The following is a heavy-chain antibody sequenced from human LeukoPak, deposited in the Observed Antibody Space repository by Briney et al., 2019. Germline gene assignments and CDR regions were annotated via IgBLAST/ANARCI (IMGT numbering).Heavy chain of an antibody. CDR3: AKDHQVAATRGWFDP. D-gene: IGHD2-15*01. CDR2: ISYDGSNK. V-gene: IGHV3-30*18. CDR1: GFSFSSYG. Sequence: PGGSLRLSCAASGFSFSSYGMHWVRQAPGKGLEWVAVISYDGSNKYYADSVKGRFTISRDNSKNTLYLQMNSLRAEDTAVYYVAKDHQVAATRGWFDPWGQGTLVTVSS. J-gene: IGHJ5*02.